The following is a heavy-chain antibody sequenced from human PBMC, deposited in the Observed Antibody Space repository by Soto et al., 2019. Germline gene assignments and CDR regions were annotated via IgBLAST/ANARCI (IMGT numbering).Heavy chain of an antibody. V-gene: IGHV1-69*08. CDR3: ARDGDYERCFDP. D-gene: IGHD4-17*01. J-gene: IGHJ5*02. Sequence: QVQLVQSGAEVKKPGSSVKVSCKASGGTFSSYTISWVRQAPGQGLEWMGRIIPILGIANYAQKFQGRVTITADKSTSTAYMELSSLRSEDTAVYYCARDGDYERCFDPWGQGTLVTVSS. CDR2: IIPILGIA. CDR1: GGTFSSYT.